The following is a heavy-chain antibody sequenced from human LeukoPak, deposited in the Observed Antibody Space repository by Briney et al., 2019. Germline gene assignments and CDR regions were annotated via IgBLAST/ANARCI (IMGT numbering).Heavy chain of an antibody. D-gene: IGHD2-2*01. Sequence: SETLSLTCTVSGGSISSYYWSWIRQPAGKGLEWIGRTYSSGSTNYNPSLKSRVTMSVDTSKNQFSLKLSSVTAADTAVYYCARGQYHLLYWYFDLWGRGTLVTVSS. V-gene: IGHV4-4*07. CDR1: GGSISSYY. J-gene: IGHJ2*01. CDR2: TYSSGST. CDR3: ARGQYHLLYWYFDL.